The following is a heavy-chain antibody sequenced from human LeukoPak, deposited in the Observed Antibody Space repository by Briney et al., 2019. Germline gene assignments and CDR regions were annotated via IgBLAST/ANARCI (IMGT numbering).Heavy chain of an antibody. D-gene: IGHD3-3*01. CDR3: ARDGRDYDFWSGYFNNYYYGMDV. J-gene: IGHJ6*02. CDR1: GFTFSSYA. V-gene: IGHV3-30*04. Sequence: GGSLRLSCAASGFTFSSYAMHWVRQAPGKGLEWVAVISYDGSNKYYADSVKGRFTISRDNSKNTLYLQMNSLRAGDTAVYYCARDGRDYDFWSGYFNNYYYGMDVWGQGTTVTVSS. CDR2: ISYDGSNK.